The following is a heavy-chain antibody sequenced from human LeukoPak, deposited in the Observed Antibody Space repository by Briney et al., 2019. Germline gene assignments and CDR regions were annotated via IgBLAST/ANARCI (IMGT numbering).Heavy chain of an antibody. CDR2: INHSGST. D-gene: IGHD3-22*01. J-gene: IGHJ4*02. CDR3: ARGPSIRYYDGSGYDYFDY. Sequence: SETLSLTCAVYGGFFSDYYWSWIRQPPGKGLEWIGEINHSGSTNYNPSLKSRVTISVETSKNQFSLNLDSVTAADTAVYYCARGPSIRYYDGSGYDYFDYWGQGTLVTAST. V-gene: IGHV4-34*01. CDR1: GGFFSDYY.